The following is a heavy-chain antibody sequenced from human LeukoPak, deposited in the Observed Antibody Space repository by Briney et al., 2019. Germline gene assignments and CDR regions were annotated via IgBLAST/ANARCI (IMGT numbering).Heavy chain of an antibody. J-gene: IGHJ5*02. CDR3: AKKGLLWFGELQGFDP. Sequence: PSETLSLTCTVSGGSISSHYWSWIRQPPGKGLEWIGYIYYSGSTNYNPSLKGRVTISVDTSKNQFSLKLSSVTAADTAVYYCAKKGLLWFGELQGFDPWGQGTLVTVSS. V-gene: IGHV4-59*11. CDR1: GGSISSHY. D-gene: IGHD3-10*01. CDR2: IYYSGST.